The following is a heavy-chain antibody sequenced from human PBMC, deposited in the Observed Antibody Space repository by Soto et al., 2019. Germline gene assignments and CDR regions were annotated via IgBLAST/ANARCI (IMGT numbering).Heavy chain of an antibody. Sequence: SETLSLTCTVSGGSISSYYWSWIRQPPGKGLEWIGYIYYSGSTNYNPSLKSRVTISVDTSKNQFSLKLSSVTAADTAVYYCASVGGDSSSWYCFDYWGQGTLVTVSS. D-gene: IGHD6-13*01. CDR1: GGSISSYY. V-gene: IGHV4-59*01. J-gene: IGHJ4*02. CDR2: IYYSGST. CDR3: ASVGGDSSSWYCFDY.